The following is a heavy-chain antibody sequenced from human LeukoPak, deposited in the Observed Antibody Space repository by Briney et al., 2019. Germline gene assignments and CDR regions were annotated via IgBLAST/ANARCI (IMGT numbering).Heavy chain of an antibody. Sequence: GGALRLSCAASGVSFADYGMSWVRQVPGKGLEWVSDINWNGGTQGNPYPVNGRSIISRDNAKKSLFLQRKGLRAEDAALYVCARVRLTGIQDWFELWGQGTRVTLSS. CDR2: INWNGGTQ. CDR3: ARVRLTGIQDWFEL. D-gene: IGHD3-9*01. J-gene: IGHJ5*02. CDR1: GVSFADYG. V-gene: IGHV3-20*01.